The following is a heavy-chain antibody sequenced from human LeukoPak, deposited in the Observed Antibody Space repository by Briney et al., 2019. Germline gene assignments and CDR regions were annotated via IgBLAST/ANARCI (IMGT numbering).Heavy chain of an antibody. D-gene: IGHD3-22*01. V-gene: IGHV3-7*01. CDR1: GFTFSSYW. CDR3: ARASSGYYSFLRYYFDY. Sequence: GGSLRLSCAASGFTFSSYWMSWVRQAPGKGLEWVANTKQDGSEKYYVDSVKGRFTISRDNAKNSLYLQMNSLRAEDTAVYYCARASSGYYSFLRYYFDYWGQGTLVTVSS. J-gene: IGHJ4*02. CDR2: TKQDGSEK.